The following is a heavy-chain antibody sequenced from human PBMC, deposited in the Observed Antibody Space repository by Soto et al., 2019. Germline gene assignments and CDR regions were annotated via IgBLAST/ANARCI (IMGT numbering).Heavy chain of an antibody. D-gene: IGHD3-3*01. J-gene: IGHJ4*02. CDR3: ARDGQGYDFGSDWPHFDY. Sequence: QVQLLESGGGLVKPGGSLRLSCAVSGFTFSDYYMSWIRQAPGKGLEWVSHISSSGSTIYYADSVKGRFTISRDNAKNSLYLHMNSLRAEDTAVYYCARDGQGYDFGSDWPHFDYWGQGTLVTVSS. CDR2: ISSSGSTI. CDR1: GFTFSDYY. V-gene: IGHV3-11*01.